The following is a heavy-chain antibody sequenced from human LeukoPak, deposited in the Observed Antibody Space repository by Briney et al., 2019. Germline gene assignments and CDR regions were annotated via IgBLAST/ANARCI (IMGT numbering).Heavy chain of an antibody. V-gene: IGHV4-59*08. Sequence: PSETLSLTCTVSGGSISSYYWSWIRQPPGKGLEWIGYIYYSGSTNYNPSLKSRVTISVDTSKNQFSLKLSSVTAADTAVYYCARPGHYYHCMDVWGEASTVTAPS. CDR1: GGSISSYY. CDR2: IYYSGST. J-gene: IGHJ6*04. CDR3: ARPGHYYHCMDV.